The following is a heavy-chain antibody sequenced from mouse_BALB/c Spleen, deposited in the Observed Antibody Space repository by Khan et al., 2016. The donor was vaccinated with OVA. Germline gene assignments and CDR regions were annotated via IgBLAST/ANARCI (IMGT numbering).Heavy chain of an antibody. CDR1: GFTFTSYG. Sequence: EVELVESGGGLVQSGGSRKLSCAASGFTFTSYGMHWIRQAPEKGLEWVAYISGDSNTIYYADTVKGRFTISRDNPKNTLFLQMTSLRSGDTAMYFCATSYFYGYYFDYWGQGTTLTVSS. V-gene: IGHV5-17*02. D-gene: IGHD1-1*01. CDR2: ISGDSNTI. J-gene: IGHJ2*01. CDR3: ATSYFYGYYFDY.